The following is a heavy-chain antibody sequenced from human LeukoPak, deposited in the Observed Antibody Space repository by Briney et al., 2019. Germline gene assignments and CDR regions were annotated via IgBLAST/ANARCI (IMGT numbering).Heavy chain of an antibody. CDR3: ARDVHGDYGSGWFDP. Sequence: ASVKVSCKTSRCTFNNSAISWVGQAPGQGLEWLGGIMPLFGTAGYAQEFQGRVTITKDESTRTVYLELTSLTSDDTAVYYCARDVHGDYGSGWFDPWGQGTLVSVSS. D-gene: IGHD4-17*01. CDR2: IMPLFGTA. CDR1: RCTFNNSA. J-gene: IGHJ5*02. V-gene: IGHV1-69*05.